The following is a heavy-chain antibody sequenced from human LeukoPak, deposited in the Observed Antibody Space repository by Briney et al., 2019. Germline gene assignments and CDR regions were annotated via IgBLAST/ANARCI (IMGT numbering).Heavy chain of an antibody. D-gene: IGHD3-16*01. CDR1: GFTFSRYW. V-gene: IGHV3-7*01. Sequence: GGSLRLSCAAAGFTFSRYWMSWVRQATGKGLECMAKIKEDGSEKHYVDSVKGRFTISRDNAKNSLYLQMNSLRAEDTAVYYCARDQGGVGYWGQGTLVTVSS. CDR3: ARDQGGVGY. J-gene: IGHJ4*02. CDR2: IKEDGSEK.